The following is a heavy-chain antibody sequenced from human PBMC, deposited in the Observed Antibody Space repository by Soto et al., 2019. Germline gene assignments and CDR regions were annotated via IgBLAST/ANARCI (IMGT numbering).Heavy chain of an antibody. CDR1: GGSISSGGYY. V-gene: IGHV4-31*03. Sequence: PSETLSLTCTVSGGSISSGGYYWSWIRQHPGKGLEWIGYIYYSGSTYYNPSLKSRVTISVDTSKNQISLKLSSVTAADTAVYYCARVNYYDSSGYDYWGQGTLVTVSS. J-gene: IGHJ4*02. CDR2: IYYSGST. CDR3: ARVNYYDSSGYDY. D-gene: IGHD3-22*01.